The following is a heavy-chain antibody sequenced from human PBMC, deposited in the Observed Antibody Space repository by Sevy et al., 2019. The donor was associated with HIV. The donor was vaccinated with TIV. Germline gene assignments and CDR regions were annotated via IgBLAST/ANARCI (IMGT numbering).Heavy chain of an antibody. Sequence: SETLSLTCAVSGGSIISVNWWHWVRQSPGKGLESIGEIYHSGSTNYNPSLKGRVTISVDNSKNQFSLNLYSVTAADMAVYYCARGGETPRGFDPWGQGSLVTVSS. CDR3: ARGGETPRGFDP. CDR1: GGSIISVNW. J-gene: IGHJ5*02. V-gene: IGHV4-4*02. CDR2: IYHSGST. D-gene: IGHD3-16*01.